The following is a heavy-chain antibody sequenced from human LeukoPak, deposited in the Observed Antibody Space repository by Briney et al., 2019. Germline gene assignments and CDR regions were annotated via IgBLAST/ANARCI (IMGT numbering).Heavy chain of an antibody. J-gene: IGHJ3*02. V-gene: IGHV3-21*01. D-gene: IGHD6-25*01. CDR1: GFTFSSYS. CDR3: ARHRYGSGLDAFDI. Sequence: GGSLRLSCAASGFTFSSYSMNWVRQAPGKGLEWVSSISSSSTYIYYADSVKGRFTISRDNAKNSLHLQMNSLRAEDTAVYYCARHRYGSGLDAFDIWGQGTVVTVSS. CDR2: ISSSSTYI.